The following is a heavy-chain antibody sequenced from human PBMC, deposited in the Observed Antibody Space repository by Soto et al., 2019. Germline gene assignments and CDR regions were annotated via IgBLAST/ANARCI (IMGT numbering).Heavy chain of an antibody. CDR1: GGSMRSYY. J-gene: IGHJ1*01. CDR3: ARLGAFYQAMDS. D-gene: IGHD2-2*01. CDR2: IYYAGTT. V-gene: IGHV4-59*08. Sequence: PSETLALTCTVSGGSMRSYYWSWIRQPPGKGLEWLGYIYYAGTTTYNPSLQSRVSISLDTSKNEVSLKLTSVTAADTAVYFCARLGAFYQAMDSWGQGTLVTVSS.